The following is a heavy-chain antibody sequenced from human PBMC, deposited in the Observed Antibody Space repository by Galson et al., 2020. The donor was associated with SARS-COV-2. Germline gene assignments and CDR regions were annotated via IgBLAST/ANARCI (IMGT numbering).Heavy chain of an antibody. CDR2: IYWDDDK. V-gene: IGHV2-5*02. J-gene: IGHJ4*02. D-gene: IGHD6-19*01. Sequence: KMSGPTLVKPTQTLTLTCTFSGFSLSTSGVGVGWIRQPPGKALEWLALIYWDDDKRYSPSLKSRLTITKDTSKNQVVLTMTNMDPVDTATYYCAHTGEWLALGPFFDYWGQGTLVTVSS. CDR1: GFSLSTSGVG. CDR3: AHTGEWLALGPFFDY.